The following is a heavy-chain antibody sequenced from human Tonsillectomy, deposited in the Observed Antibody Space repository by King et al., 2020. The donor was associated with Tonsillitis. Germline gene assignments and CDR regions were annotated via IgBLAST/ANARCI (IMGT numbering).Heavy chain of an antibody. Sequence: QLVQSGGGLVKPGGSLRLSCAASGFTFSDYYMTWIRQAPGKGLEWVSCISSSGSTTYYADSVKGRFTISRDNAKNSVYLQINSLRGEDTAVYYCARVSAAADHWGQGSLVTVSS. CDR1: GFTFSDYY. J-gene: IGHJ4*02. CDR3: ARVSAAADH. V-gene: IGHV3-11*01. CDR2: ISSSGSTT. D-gene: IGHD6-13*01.